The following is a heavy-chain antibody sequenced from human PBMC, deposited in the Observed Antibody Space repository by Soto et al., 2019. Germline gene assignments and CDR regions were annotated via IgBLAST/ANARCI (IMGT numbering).Heavy chain of an antibody. V-gene: IGHV4-59*12. CDR2: IYYSGTT. Sequence: SETLSLTCTVSGGSISNYCWSWIRQPPGKGLEWIGYIYYSGTTYYNPSLKSRVTISLDKSKNQFSLKLTSVTAADSAVYYCARDDHIVVVPTSLGAMDVWGQGTTVTVSS. J-gene: IGHJ6*02. CDR1: GGSISNYC. D-gene: IGHD2-2*01. CDR3: ARDDHIVVVPTSLGAMDV.